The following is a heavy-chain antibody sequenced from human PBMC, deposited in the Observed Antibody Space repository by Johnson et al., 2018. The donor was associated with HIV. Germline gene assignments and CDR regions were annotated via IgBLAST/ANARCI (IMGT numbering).Heavy chain of an antibody. Sequence: QVQLVESGGGVVQPGRSLRLSCAASGFTLSSYAMHWVRQAPGKGLEWVAVISYDGSNKYYADSVKGRFTISRDNSKNALYLRMNSLRAEDMAVYYCAKERGKRWLHPRDAFDIWGQGTMVTVSS. V-gene: IGHV3-30*04. CDR3: AKERGKRWLHPRDAFDI. D-gene: IGHD5-24*01. CDR1: GFTLSSYA. CDR2: ISYDGSNK. J-gene: IGHJ3*02.